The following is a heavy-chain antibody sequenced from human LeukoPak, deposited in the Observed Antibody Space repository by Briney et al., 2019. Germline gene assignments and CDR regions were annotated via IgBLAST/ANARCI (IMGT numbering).Heavy chain of an antibody. CDR2: ISTSGAST. Sequence: GGSLRLSCAASGFTFSSYAMSWVRQAPGKGLEWVSTISTSGASTYYADSVKGRFTISRDNSKNTLYLQMNSLRAEDMAVYYCAKINPYDYVWGSADYWGQGTLVTVSS. CDR3: AKINPYDYVWGSADY. CDR1: GFTFSSYA. D-gene: IGHD3-16*01. J-gene: IGHJ4*02. V-gene: IGHV3-23*01.